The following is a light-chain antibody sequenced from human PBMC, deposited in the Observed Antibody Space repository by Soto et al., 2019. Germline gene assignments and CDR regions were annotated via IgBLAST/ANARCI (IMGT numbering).Light chain of an antibody. CDR2: TNN. CDR1: SSNIASNS. CDR3: AVWDDNLNAVV. J-gene: IGLJ2*01. V-gene: IGLV1-44*01. Sequence: QSVLTQPTSVSGTPGQRVAISCSGSSSNIASNSVNWYQQLPTAAPKLLIYTNNRRPSEVPDRFSASKSGTSASLAISGLQSEDEAHYYCAVWDDNLNAVVFGGGTKVTVL.